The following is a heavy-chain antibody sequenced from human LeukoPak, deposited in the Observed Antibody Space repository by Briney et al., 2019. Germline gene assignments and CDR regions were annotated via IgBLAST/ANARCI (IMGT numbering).Heavy chain of an antibody. D-gene: IGHD3-10*01. J-gene: IGHJ5*02. CDR2: ISYTAST. V-gene: IGHV4-39*07. CDR1: DDSINSTSYY. Sequence: NSSETLSLTCTVSDDSINSTSYYWGWIRQPPGKGLEWIGIISYTASTDYNPSLKSRVTISVDMSKKQLSLKLSSVTAADTAVYYCARSPNYYGSGSYYDPWGQGTLVTVSS. CDR3: ARSPNYYGSGSYYDP.